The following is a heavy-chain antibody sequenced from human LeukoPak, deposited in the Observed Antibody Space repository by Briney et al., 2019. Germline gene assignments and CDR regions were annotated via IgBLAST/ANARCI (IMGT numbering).Heavy chain of an antibody. CDR3: ARVSCCWVYSSSWYFDVGKRGMDV. J-gene: IGHJ6*02. D-gene: IGHD6-13*01. CDR1: GFTFSSYA. Sequence: PGGSLRLSCAASGFTFSSYAMHWVRQAPGKGLEWVAVISYDGSNKYYAGSVKGRFTISRDNSKNTLYLQMNSLRAEDTAVYYCARVSCCWVYSSSWYFDVGKRGMDVWGQGTTVTVSS. CDR2: ISYDGSNK. V-gene: IGHV3-30*04.